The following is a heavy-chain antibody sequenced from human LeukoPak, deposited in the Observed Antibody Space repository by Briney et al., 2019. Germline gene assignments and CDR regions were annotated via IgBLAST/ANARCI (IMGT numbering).Heavy chain of an antibody. CDR3: ARESPTSGFDY. J-gene: IGHJ4*02. Sequence: HPGGSLRLSCAASGFTLSRYWMHWVRQTPGKGLVWVSRIKSDGSSTTYADSVKGRFTISRDNAKNTLYLQMNSLRAEDTAVYYCARESPTSGFDYWGQGTLVTVSS. CDR2: IKSDGSST. V-gene: IGHV3-74*01. CDR1: GFTLSRYW. D-gene: IGHD6-19*01.